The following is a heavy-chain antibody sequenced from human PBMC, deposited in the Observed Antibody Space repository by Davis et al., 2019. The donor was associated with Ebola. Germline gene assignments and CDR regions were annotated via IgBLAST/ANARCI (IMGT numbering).Heavy chain of an antibody. J-gene: IGHJ4*02. CDR2: ISAYNGNT. D-gene: IGHD2-2*01. V-gene: IGHV1-18*01. CDR1: GYTFTSYG. CDR3: AREPPCSSTSCASDY. Sequence: ASVKVSCKASGYTFTSYGISWVRQAPGQGLEWMGWISAYNGNTNYAQKLQGRVTMTTDTSTSTAYMELRSLRSGDTAVYYCAREPPCSSTSCASDYWGQGTLVTVSS.